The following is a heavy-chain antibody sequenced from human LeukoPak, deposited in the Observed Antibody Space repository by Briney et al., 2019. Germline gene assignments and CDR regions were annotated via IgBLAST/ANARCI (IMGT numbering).Heavy chain of an antibody. CDR2: INPNSGGT. CDR1: GYTFTGYY. J-gene: IGHJ4*02. V-gene: IGHV1-2*04. D-gene: IGHD5-18*01. Sequence: ASVKVSCKASGYTFTGYYMHWVRQAPGQGLEWMGWINPNSGGTNYAQKFQGWVTMTRDTSISTAYMELSRLRSEDTAVYYCARERDLQAVDTAMVAGEYYFDYWGQGTLVTVSS. CDR3: ARERDLQAVDTAMVAGEYYFDY.